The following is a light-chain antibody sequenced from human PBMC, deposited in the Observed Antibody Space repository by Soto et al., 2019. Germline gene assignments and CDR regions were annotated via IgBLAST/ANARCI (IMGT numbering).Light chain of an antibody. CDR2: DAS. CDR1: RDVSDY. CDR3: QQYNSLVS. V-gene: IGKV1-33*01. Sequence: DIQMTQSPSSLSASVGDRVTISCQASRDVSDYLNWYQQKPGKAPKVLIHDASKLERGVPSRFSGSGLGTNFTFTISGLQPEDFASYYRQQYNSLVSFGGGTRVDLK. J-gene: IGKJ4*01.